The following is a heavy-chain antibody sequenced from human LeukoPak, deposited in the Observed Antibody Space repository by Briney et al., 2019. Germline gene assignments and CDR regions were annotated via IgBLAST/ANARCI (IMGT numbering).Heavy chain of an antibody. CDR2: IYYSGNT. J-gene: IGHJ3*02. V-gene: IGHV4-59*01. Sequence: SETLSLTCTVSGGSISSYYWSWIRQPPGKGLEWIGYIYYSGNTNYSTSLKSRVTISVDTSKNQFSLKLSSGTAADTAVYYCARRLDSSGYQTPNDAFDIWGQGTMVTVSS. CDR1: GGSISSYY. D-gene: IGHD3-22*01. CDR3: ARRLDSSGYQTPNDAFDI.